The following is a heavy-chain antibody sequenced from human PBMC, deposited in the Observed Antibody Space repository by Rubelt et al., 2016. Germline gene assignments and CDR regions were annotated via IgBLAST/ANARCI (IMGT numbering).Heavy chain of an antibody. CDR1: GYTFTRYA. Sequence: QVQLVQSGAEVKKPGASVKVSCKASGYTFTRYAMHWVRQAPGQRLEWMGWINAGNGNTRYSQKFQGRVTITRDTSASTAYMELSSLRSEDTAVYYCARGLGLGYSSSWFNWFDPWGQGTLVTVSS. D-gene: IGHD6-13*01. V-gene: IGHV1-3*01. J-gene: IGHJ5*02. CDR3: ARGLGLGYSSSWFNWFDP. CDR2: INAGNGNT.